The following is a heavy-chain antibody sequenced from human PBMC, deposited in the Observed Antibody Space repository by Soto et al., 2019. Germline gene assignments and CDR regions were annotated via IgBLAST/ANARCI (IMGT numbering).Heavy chain of an antibody. V-gene: IGHV3-23*01. Sequence: PWGSLRLSCAASGFTFSSFAMSWVRQAPGKGLEWVSAIYSSTGVNTYYADSVKGRFTISRDDSRSTLYLQMNSLRVDDTAVYYCARPLVAVARTRWFDPWGQGILVTVSS. CDR3: ARPLVAVARTRWFDP. D-gene: IGHD6-19*01. J-gene: IGHJ5*02. CDR2: IYSSTGVNT. CDR1: GFTFSSFA.